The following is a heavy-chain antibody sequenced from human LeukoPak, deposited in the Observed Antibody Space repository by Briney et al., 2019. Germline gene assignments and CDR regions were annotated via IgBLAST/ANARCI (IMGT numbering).Heavy chain of an antibody. CDR2: ISGGGLTT. CDR3: AKDQGDRVGSSVS. V-gene: IGHV3-23*01. CDR1: EITFSSYV. J-gene: IGHJ4*02. D-gene: IGHD2-2*01. Sequence: GGSLRLSCATSEITFSSYVMSWVRQAPGKGLEWVSTISGGGLTTHYADSVKGRFTIPRDNSENTLYLQMTSLRAEDTAVYYCAKDQGDRVGSSVSWGQGTLVTVSS.